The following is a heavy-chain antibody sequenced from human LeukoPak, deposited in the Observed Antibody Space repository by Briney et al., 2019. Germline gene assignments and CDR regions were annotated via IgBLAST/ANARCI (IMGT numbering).Heavy chain of an antibody. V-gene: IGHV3-21*01. D-gene: IGHD5-18*01. J-gene: IGHJ4*02. CDR3: ARDGYSYGIDY. CDR1: GFTFSSYA. Sequence: PGGSLRLSCAASGFTFSSYAMSWVRQAPGKGLEWVSSISSSSSYIYYADSVKGRFTISRDNAKNSLYLQMNSLRAEDTAVYYCARDGYSYGIDYWGQGTLVTVSS. CDR2: ISSSSSYI.